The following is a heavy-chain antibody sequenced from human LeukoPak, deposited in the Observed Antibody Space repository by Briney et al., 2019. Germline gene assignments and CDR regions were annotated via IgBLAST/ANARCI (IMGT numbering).Heavy chain of an antibody. Sequence: PSETLSLTCTVSGGSISSYYWSWIRQPPGKGLEWIGYIYYSGSTYYNPPLKSRVTISVDRSKNQFSLKLSSVTAADTAVYYCARTYYYDSSGYWPNYYYGMDVWGQGTTVTVSS. D-gene: IGHD3-22*01. CDR3: ARTYYYDSSGYWPNYYYGMDV. CDR1: GGSISSYY. V-gene: IGHV4-59*12. J-gene: IGHJ6*02. CDR2: IYYSGST.